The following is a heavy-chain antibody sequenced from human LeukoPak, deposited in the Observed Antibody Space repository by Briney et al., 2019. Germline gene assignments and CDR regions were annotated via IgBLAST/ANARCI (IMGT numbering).Heavy chain of an antibody. V-gene: IGHV4-38-2*02. CDR2: IYHSGST. Sequence: SETLSLTCTVSGYSISSGYYWGWIRPPPGKGLEWIGSIYHSGSTYYNPSLKSRATISVDTSKNQFSLKLSSVTAADTAVYYCARSSRMEWFYPAFDYWGQGTLVTVSS. J-gene: IGHJ4*02. D-gene: IGHD3-3*01. CDR1: GYSISSGYY. CDR3: ARSSRMEWFYPAFDY.